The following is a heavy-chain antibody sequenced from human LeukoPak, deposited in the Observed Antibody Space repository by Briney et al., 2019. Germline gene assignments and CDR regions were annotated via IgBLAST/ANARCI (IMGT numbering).Heavy chain of an antibody. Sequence: PSETLSLTCTVSGGSISSSSYYWGWIRQPPGKGLEWIGSIYYSGRTYYNPSLKSRVTISVDTSKNQFSLKLSSVTAADTAVYYCARTIGYCSSTSCYTYFDYWGQGTLVTVSS. CDR1: GGSISSSSYY. J-gene: IGHJ4*02. V-gene: IGHV4-39*01. D-gene: IGHD2-2*02. CDR2: IYYSGRT. CDR3: ARTIGYCSSTSCYTYFDY.